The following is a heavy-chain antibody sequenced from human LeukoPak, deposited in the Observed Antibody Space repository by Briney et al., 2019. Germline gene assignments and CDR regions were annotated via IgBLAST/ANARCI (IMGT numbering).Heavy chain of an antibody. D-gene: IGHD1-7*01. CDR3: ARTITGTTHFDY. V-gene: IGHV5-51*01. CDR1: GYGFTSYW. CDR2: IYLGDSDT. J-gene: IGHJ4*02. Sequence: GESLKISCKGSGYGFTSYWIGWVRQMPGKGLEWMGSIYLGDSDTRYSPSFQGQVTISADKYISTAYLQWSSLKASDTAMYYCARTITGTTHFDYWGQGTLVTVSS.